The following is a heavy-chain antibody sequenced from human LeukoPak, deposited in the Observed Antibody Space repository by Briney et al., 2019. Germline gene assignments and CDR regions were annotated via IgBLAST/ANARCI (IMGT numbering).Heavy chain of an antibody. Sequence: GGSLRLSCAASGFTFSSYAMSWVRQAPGKGLEWVSAISAGGGSTYYADSVKGRFTISRDNSKNTLYLQMNSLRAEDTAVYYCAKGGRDVYNRFDYWGQGTLVTVSS. D-gene: IGHD5-24*01. CDR1: GFTFSSYA. CDR2: ISAGGGST. J-gene: IGHJ4*02. CDR3: AKGGRDVYNRFDY. V-gene: IGHV3-23*01.